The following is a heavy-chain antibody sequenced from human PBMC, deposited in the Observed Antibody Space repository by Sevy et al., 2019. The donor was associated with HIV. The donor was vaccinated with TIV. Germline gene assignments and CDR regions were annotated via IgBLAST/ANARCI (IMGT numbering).Heavy chain of an antibody. CDR3: ARVAVEYCTDDCYHRFDY. D-gene: IGHD2-21*02. J-gene: IGHJ4*02. V-gene: IGHV3-30-3*01. Sequence: GGSLRLSCAASGFTFTLYAIHWVRQAPGNGLEWVALISYSGTNKYYADSVKGRFTISRNDSKNTAYLQMNNLRTDDTAVYYCARVAVEYCTDDCYHRFDYWGQGTQVTVSS. CDR1: GFTFTLYA. CDR2: ISYSGTNK.